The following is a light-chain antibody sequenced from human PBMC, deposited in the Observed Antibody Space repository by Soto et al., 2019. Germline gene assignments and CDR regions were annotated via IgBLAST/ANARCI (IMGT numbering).Light chain of an antibody. CDR1: QSFLYSSNNKNY. CDR2: WAS. J-gene: IGKJ1*01. Sequence: DIVMTQSPDSLAVSLGERATINCKSSQSFLYSSNNKNYLAWYQHKPGQPPKLLIYWASTRVSGVPDRFSGSGSGTDFTLTISSLQAEDVAVYYCQQYYNHPTFGQGTRVEIK. V-gene: IGKV4-1*01. CDR3: QQYYNHPT.